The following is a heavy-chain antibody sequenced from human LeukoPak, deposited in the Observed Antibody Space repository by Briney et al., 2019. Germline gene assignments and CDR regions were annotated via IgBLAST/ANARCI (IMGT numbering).Heavy chain of an antibody. CDR2: THYRSKWSS. CDR3: ARSQTGGTLGY. D-gene: IGHD1/OR15-1a*01. Sequence: SQTLSLTCAISGDSVSSKSAAWNWIRQSPSRGLEWLGRTHYRSKWSSGYAESVKSRLTISPDTSKNQFSLQLRSVTPGDTAVYYCARSQTGGTLGYWGQGALVTVSS. J-gene: IGHJ4*02. CDR1: GDSVSSKSAA. V-gene: IGHV6-1*01.